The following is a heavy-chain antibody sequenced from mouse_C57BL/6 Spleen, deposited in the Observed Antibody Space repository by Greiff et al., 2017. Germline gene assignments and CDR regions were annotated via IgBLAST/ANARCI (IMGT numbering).Heavy chain of an antibody. D-gene: IGHD2-3*01. V-gene: IGHV1-74*01. CDR1: GYTFTSYW. CDR2: IHPSDSET. J-gene: IGHJ3*01. Sequence: QVQLQQPGAELVKPGASVKVSCKASGYTFTSYWMHWVKQRPGQGLEWIGRIHPSDSETNYNQKFKGKATLTVDKSSSTAYMQLSSLTSEDSAVYCCAIYDGYYGWFAYWGQGTLVTVSA. CDR3: AIYDGYYGWFAY.